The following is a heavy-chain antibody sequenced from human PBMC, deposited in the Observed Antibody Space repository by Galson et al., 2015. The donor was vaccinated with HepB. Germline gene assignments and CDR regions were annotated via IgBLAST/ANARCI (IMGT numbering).Heavy chain of an antibody. V-gene: IGHV3-23*01. CDR3: AKDVGVVPAAVDY. D-gene: IGHD2-2*01. CDR1: GFTFSSYA. Sequence: PRLSCAASGFTFSSYAMSWVRQAPGKGLEWVSAISGSGGSTYYADSVKGRFTISRDNSKNTLYLQMNSLRAEDTAVYYCAKDVGVVPAAVDYWGQGTLVTVSS. J-gene: IGHJ4*02. CDR2: ISGSGGST.